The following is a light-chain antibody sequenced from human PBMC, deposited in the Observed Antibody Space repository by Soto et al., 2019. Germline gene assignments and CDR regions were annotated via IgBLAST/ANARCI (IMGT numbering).Light chain of an antibody. J-gene: IGKJ1*01. CDR3: QHYYNYPRT. CDR1: QDIGTY. Sequence: AIRMTQSPSSLSASTGDRVTIPCRASQDIGTYLAWYQQKPGKAPKILIYAASSLQSGVPSRFSGSGSGTDFTLTISWLQSEDFETYYCQHYYNYPRTFGQGTKVDI. V-gene: IGKV1-8*01. CDR2: AAS.